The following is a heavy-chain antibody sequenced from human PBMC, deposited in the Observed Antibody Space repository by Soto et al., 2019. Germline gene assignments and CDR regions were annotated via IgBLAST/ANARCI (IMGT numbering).Heavy chain of an antibody. CDR3: ARQLYYDSSGYYYGQIDY. D-gene: IGHD3-22*01. Sequence: GGSLRLSCAASGFTFSDYYMSWIRQAPGKGLEWVSYISSSGGTIYYADSVKGRFTISRDNAKNSLYLQMNSLRAEDTAVYYCARQLYYDSSGYYYGQIDYWGQGTLVTVSS. CDR2: ISSSGGTI. V-gene: IGHV3-11*01. J-gene: IGHJ4*02. CDR1: GFTFSDYY.